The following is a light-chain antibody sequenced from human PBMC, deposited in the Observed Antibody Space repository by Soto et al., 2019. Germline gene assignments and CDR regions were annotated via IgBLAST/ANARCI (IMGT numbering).Light chain of an antibody. Sequence: QSALTQPASVSGSPGQSITISCTGTSSDVGGYNYVSWYQQHPGKAPKLMIYDVSNRPLGVSNRFSGSKSGNTASLTISGLQAEDEADYYCSSYTSSNTLVFGGETKLTVL. V-gene: IGLV2-14*01. CDR1: SSDVGGYNY. CDR3: SSYTSSNTLV. J-gene: IGLJ2*01. CDR2: DVS.